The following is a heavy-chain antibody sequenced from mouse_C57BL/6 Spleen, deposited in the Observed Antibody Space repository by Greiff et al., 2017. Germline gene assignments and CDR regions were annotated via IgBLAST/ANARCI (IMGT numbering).Heavy chain of an antibody. CDR1: GFTFSSYG. D-gene: IGHD2-3*01. Sequence: EVQLVESGGDLVKPGGSLKLSCAASGFTFSSYGMSWVRQTPDKRLEWVATISSGGSYTYYPDSVKGRFTISRDNAKNTLYLQMSSLKSEDTAMYYCARQGGYDDYSDYFDYWGQGTTLTVSS. CDR3: ARQGGYDDYSDYFDY. CDR2: ISSGGSYT. V-gene: IGHV5-6*01. J-gene: IGHJ2*01.